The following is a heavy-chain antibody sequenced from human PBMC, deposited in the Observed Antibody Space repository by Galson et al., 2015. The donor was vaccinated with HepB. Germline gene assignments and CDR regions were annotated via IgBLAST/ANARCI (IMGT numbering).Heavy chain of an antibody. CDR3: ARDLTRIAAAEYYFDY. J-gene: IGHJ4*02. D-gene: IGHD6-13*01. Sequence: SLRLSCAASGFTFSSYSMNWVRQAPGKGLEWVSSISSSSSYIYYADSVKGRFTISRDNAKNSLYLQMNSLRAEDTAVYYCARDLTRIAAAEYYFDYWGQGTLVTVSS. V-gene: IGHV3-21*01. CDR1: GFTFSSYS. CDR2: ISSSSSYI.